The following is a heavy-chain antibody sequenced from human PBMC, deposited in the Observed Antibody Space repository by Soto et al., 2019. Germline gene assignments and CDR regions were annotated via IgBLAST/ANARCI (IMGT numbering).Heavy chain of an antibody. CDR1: GFTFSRYT. CDR3: ARDGAGSGTYSKSDLDY. Sequence: QVQLVESGGGVVQPGRSLRLSCAASGFTFSRYTMHWVRQAPGKGLEWVAVISYDGSDKNYADSVKGRFTISRDNSKKKLYLQMSSLRTEDTAVYYCARDGAGSGTYSKSDLDYWGEGTLVTVCS. J-gene: IGHJ4*02. CDR2: ISYDGSDK. D-gene: IGHD1-26*01. V-gene: IGHV3-30-3*01.